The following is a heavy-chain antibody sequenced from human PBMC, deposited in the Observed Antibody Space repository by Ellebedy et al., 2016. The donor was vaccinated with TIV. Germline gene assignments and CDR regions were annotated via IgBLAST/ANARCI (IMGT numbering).Heavy chain of an antibody. CDR1: GFSFDIYS. D-gene: IGHD6-19*01. J-gene: IGHJ6*02. CDR2: ITYDGSNT. V-gene: IGHV3-30*18. CDR3: AKDYSGLHGMDV. Sequence: PGGSLRLSCEASGFSFDIYSMHWVRQAPGKGLEWVAVITYDGSNTHYADSVKGRLTISRDSSKNTPHLEMTSLRVEDTAMYYCAKDYSGLHGMDVWGQGTTVTVSS.